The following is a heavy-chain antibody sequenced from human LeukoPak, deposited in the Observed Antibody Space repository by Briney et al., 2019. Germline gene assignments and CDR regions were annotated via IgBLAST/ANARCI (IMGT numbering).Heavy chain of an antibody. D-gene: IGHD5-24*01. CDR2: ISSSGTTI. CDR1: GFTFSDYY. J-gene: IGHJ4*02. V-gene: IGHV3-11*01. CDR3: ARGRSPDGYKYYFDY. Sequence: GGSLRLSCAASGFTFSDYYMSWIRQAPGKGLEWVSSISSSGTTIYYADSVKGRFTISRDNAKNSLYLQMNSLRAEDTAVCYCARGRSPDGYKYYFDYWGQGTLVTVSS.